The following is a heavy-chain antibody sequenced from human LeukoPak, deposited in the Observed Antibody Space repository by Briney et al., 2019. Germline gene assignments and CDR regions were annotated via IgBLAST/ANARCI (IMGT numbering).Heavy chain of an antibody. J-gene: IGHJ4*02. CDR2: IYSGGST. V-gene: IGHV3-66*01. D-gene: IGHD3-10*01. Sequence: GGSLRLSCSASGFTVSSNYMIWVRQAPGKGLEWVSVIYSGGSTYYADSVKGRFTISRDNSKNTLYLQMNSLRVEDTAVYYCTRDLRGVIPFDYWGQGTLVTVSS. CDR1: GFTVSSNY. CDR3: TRDLRGVIPFDY.